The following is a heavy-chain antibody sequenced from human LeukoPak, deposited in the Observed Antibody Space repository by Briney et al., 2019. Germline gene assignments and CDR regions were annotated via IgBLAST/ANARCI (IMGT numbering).Heavy chain of an antibody. CDR2: IRNKANGYET. V-gene: IGHV3-73*01. CDR3: TRLGYCTNGVCYFDY. J-gene: IGHJ4*02. CDR1: GFTFSASA. Sequence: QPGGSLRLSCAASGFTFSASAMHWVRQASGKGLEWVGRIRNKANGYETAYAASVKGRFIISRDDSKNTACLQMNSLKTEDTAVYYCTRLGYCTNGVCYFDYWGQGILVTVSS. D-gene: IGHD2-8*01.